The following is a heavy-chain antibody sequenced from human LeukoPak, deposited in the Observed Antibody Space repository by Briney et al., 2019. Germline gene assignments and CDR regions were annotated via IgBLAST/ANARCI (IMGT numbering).Heavy chain of an antibody. CDR1: SGTTSSNNYY. Sequence: NPSETLSLTCTVSSGTTSSNNYYWGWVRQPPGKGLEWNGSGSYSGSTYYNPSLRGRVTISVDTSKNQFSLKVRSVTVADTAFYYCASQSCYYKTCFDPWGQGTLVTVSS. D-gene: IGHD3-3*01. V-gene: IGHV4-39*01. CDR3: ASQSCYYKTCFDP. J-gene: IGHJ5*02. CDR2: GSYSGST.